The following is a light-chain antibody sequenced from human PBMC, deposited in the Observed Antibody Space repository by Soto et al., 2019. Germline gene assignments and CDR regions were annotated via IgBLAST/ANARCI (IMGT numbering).Light chain of an antibody. V-gene: IGKV3-20*01. CDR1: QSISSSY. J-gene: IGKJ2*01. CDR3: QKYGNPPPNA. Sequence: EIVLTQSPGTLSLSPGERATLSCRASQSISSSYLAWYQQKPGQAPRVLIYGASIRATGIPDRFSGSGSGTAFTLTISRLEPEDFAVYFCQKYGNPPPNAFGQGTKVEIK. CDR2: GAS.